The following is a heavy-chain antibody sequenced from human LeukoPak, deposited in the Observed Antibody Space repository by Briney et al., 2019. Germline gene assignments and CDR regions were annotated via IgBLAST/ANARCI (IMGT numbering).Heavy chain of an antibody. Sequence: SETLSLTCTVSGGSISSSSYYWGWIRQPPGKGLEWIGSIYYSGSTYYNPSLKSRVTISVDTSKNQFSLKLSSVTAADTAVYYCARSYSSSWYPESFDYWGQGTLVTVSS. CDR3: ARSYSSSWYPESFDY. CDR1: GGSISSSSYY. J-gene: IGHJ4*02. V-gene: IGHV4-39*01. CDR2: IYYSGST. D-gene: IGHD6-13*01.